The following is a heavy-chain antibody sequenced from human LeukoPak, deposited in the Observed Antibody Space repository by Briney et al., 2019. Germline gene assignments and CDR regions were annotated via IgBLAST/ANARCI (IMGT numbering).Heavy chain of an antibody. Sequence: GGSLRLSCTASGFTFGDYAMSWVRQAPGKGLEWVGFIRSKAYGGTTEYAASVKGRFTISRDDSKSIAYLQMNSLKTEDTAVYYCTRDGSGSYLVDYWGQGTLVTVSS. D-gene: IGHD3-10*01. CDR3: TRDGSGSYLVDY. V-gene: IGHV3-49*04. CDR1: GFTFGDYA. CDR2: IRSKAYGGTT. J-gene: IGHJ4*02.